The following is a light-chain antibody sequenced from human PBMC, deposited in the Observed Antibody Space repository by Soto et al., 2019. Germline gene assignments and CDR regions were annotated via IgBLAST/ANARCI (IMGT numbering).Light chain of an antibody. CDR2: GAS. V-gene: IGKV3-20*01. CDR3: QQYGSSGT. CDR1: QRVRSN. Sequence: EIVLTQSPGTLSLSPGERATLSCRASQRVRSNFAWYQQKPGQPPRLLIYGASNRATGSPDRFSGSGSGTDFTLTISRLEPEDFAVYYCQQYGSSGTFGQVTKVDIK. J-gene: IGKJ1*01.